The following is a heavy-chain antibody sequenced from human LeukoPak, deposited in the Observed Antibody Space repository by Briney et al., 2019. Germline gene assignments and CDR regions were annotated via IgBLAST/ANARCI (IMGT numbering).Heavy chain of an antibody. Sequence: GASVKVSCKASGYTFTGYYMHWVRQAPGQGLEWMGRINPNSGGTNYAQKFQGRVTMTRDTSISTAYMELSRLRSDDTAVYYCAISTANTYYYDSSGYLLANDAFDIWGQGTMVTVSS. CDR1: GYTFTGYY. CDR2: INPNSGGT. J-gene: IGHJ3*02. CDR3: AISTANTYYYDSSGYLLANDAFDI. D-gene: IGHD3-22*01. V-gene: IGHV1-2*06.